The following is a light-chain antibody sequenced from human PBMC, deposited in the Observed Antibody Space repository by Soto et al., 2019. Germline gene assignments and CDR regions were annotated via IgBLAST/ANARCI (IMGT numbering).Light chain of an antibody. CDR3: CSYAGSSTHG. J-gene: IGLJ1*01. CDR1: SSDVGSSNL. Sequence: QSALTQPASVSGSPGQSITFSCTGTSSDVGSSNLVSWYQQHPGKATKLLIYEVSKRPSGVSNRFSGSKSGNTASLTISGLQAEDEADYYCCSYAGSSTHGFGTGTKVTVL. V-gene: IGLV2-23*02. CDR2: EVS.